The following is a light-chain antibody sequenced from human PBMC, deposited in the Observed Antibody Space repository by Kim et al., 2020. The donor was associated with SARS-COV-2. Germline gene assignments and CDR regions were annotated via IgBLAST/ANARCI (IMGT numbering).Light chain of an antibody. CDR1: GSNIVSNY. CDR2: SNN. Sequence: GQKVTISCSGRGSNIVSNYVDWYQQRPGTAPKLLIYSNNQRPSGVPYRFSGSKSGTSASLAISGLRSEDEADYYCASWDDSLSGPVFGGGTQLTVL. J-gene: IGLJ3*02. CDR3: ASWDDSLSGPV. V-gene: IGLV1-47*02.